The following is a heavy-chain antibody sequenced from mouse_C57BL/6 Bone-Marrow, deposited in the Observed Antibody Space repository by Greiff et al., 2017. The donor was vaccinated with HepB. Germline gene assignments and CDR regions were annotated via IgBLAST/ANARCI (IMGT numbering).Heavy chain of an antibody. V-gene: IGHV1-82*01. Sequence: QLQQSGPELVKPGASVKISCKASGYAFSSSWMNWVKQRPGKGLEWIGRIYPGDGDTNYNGKFKGKATLTADKSSSTAYMQLSSLTSEDSAVYFCARWKHYYGSFFDYWGQGTTLTVSS. CDR1: GYAFSSSW. D-gene: IGHD1-1*01. CDR2: IYPGDGDT. J-gene: IGHJ2*01. CDR3: ARWKHYYGSFFDY.